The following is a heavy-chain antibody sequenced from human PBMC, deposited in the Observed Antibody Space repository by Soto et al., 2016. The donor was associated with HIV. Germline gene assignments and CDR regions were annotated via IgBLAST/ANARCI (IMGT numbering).Heavy chain of an antibody. CDR2: IWYDGSNK. CDR1: GFTFSSYG. V-gene: IGHV3-33*01. Sequence: VQLVESGGGVVQPGRSLRLSCAASGFTFSSYGMHWVRQAPGKGLEWVAVIWYDGSNKYYADSVKGRFTISRDNSKNTLYLQMNSLRAEDTAVYYCARDRSMVQGAYYYYYYYMDVWGKGTTVTVSS. J-gene: IGHJ6*03. D-gene: IGHD3-10*01. CDR3: ARDRSMVQGAYYYYYYYMDV.